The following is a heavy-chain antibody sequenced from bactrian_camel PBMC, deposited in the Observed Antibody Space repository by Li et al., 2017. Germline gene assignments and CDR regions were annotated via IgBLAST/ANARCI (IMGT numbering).Heavy chain of an antibody. CDR3: AAALAGSRSLEYWLLQRVDY. V-gene: IGHV3S40*01. CDR1: GFTFSNSA. J-gene: IGHJ4*01. CDR2: INSGGGST. D-gene: IGHD2*01. Sequence: DVQLVESGGGLVQPGGSLSLSCAASGFTFSNSAMSWVRQAPGKGLEWVSAINSGGGSTYYADSVKGRFTISQDNAKNTVYLQMNSLKPEDTAMYYCAAALAGSRSLEYWLLQRVDYWGQGTQVTVS.